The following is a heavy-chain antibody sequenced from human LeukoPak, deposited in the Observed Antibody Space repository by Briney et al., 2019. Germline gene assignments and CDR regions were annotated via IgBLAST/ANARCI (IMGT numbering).Heavy chain of an antibody. Sequence: PGGSLRLSCAASGLTFSSYAMSWVRQSPGKGLEWVSSISGSGGGTYYADSVKGRFTISRDNSKNTLYLQMSSLRVEDTAVYYCAKGWGIVVVPGAMVVDYWGQGTLVTVSS. CDR1: GLTFSSYA. V-gene: IGHV3-23*01. CDR3: AKGWGIVVVPGAMVVDY. J-gene: IGHJ4*02. CDR2: ISGSGGGT. D-gene: IGHD2-2*01.